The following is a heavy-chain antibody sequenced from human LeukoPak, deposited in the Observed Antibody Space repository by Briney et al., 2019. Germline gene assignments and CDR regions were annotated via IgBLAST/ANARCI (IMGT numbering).Heavy chain of an antibody. CDR2: VCYNGST. CDR1: GDSISSYF. J-gene: IGHJ4*02. D-gene: IGHD3-16*01. Sequence: PSETLSLTCSVSGDSISSYFWAWIRQPPGKGLEWIGYVCYNGSTNYNLSLRNRVAISIDTSKNQFSLKLSSATAADTAAYYCATSGGFNSPRHYWGRGTLVIVSS. CDR3: ATSGGFNSPRHY. V-gene: IGHV4-59*01.